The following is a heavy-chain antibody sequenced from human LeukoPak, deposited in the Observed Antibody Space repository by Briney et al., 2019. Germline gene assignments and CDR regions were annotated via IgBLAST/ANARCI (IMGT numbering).Heavy chain of an antibody. J-gene: IGHJ5*02. V-gene: IGHV4-4*09. CDR3: ARHNVVLRFLEWSPNWFDP. Sequence: PSETLSLTCTVSGGSISSYYWSRIRQPPGKGLEWIGYIYTSGSTNYNPSLKSRVTISVDTSKNQFSLKLSSVTAADTAVYYCARHNVVLRFLEWSPNWFDPWGQGTLVTVSS. CDR2: IYTSGST. D-gene: IGHD3-3*01. CDR1: GGSISSYY.